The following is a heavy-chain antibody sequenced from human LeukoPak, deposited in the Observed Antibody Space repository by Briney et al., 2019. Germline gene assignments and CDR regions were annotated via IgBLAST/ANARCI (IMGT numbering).Heavy chain of an antibody. D-gene: IGHD3/OR15-3a*01. CDR3: VLDLFSSFAFDI. V-gene: IGHV3-74*01. J-gene: IGHJ3*02. CDR1: GFTFSGYW. Sequence: GGSLRLSCAASGFTFSGYWMHWVRQAPGKGLVWVSRINSDGSSTNYADSVKGRFTTSRDNAKNALHLQMNSLTAEDTAVYYCVLDLFSSFAFDIWGQGTMVTVSS. CDR2: INSDGSST.